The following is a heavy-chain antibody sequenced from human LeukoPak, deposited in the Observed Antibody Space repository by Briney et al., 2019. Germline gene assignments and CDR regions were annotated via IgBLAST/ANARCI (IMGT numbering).Heavy chain of an antibody. Sequence: GGSLRLSCAASGFTFSSYWMSWVRQAPGKGLEWVANIKQDGSEKYYVDSVKGRFTISRDNAKNSLYMQMNSLRAEDTAVYYCARAGTILWWELRPPYYFDYWGQGTLVTVSS. V-gene: IGHV3-7*01. CDR3: ARAGTILWWELRPPYYFDY. J-gene: IGHJ4*02. CDR2: IKQDGSEK. D-gene: IGHD1-26*01. CDR1: GFTFSSYW.